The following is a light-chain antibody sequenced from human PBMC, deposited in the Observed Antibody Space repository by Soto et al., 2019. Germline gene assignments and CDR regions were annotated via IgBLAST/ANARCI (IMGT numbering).Light chain of an antibody. J-gene: IGLJ1*01. CDR1: VSNIGRNY. CDR3: GAWDSSLSTYV. V-gene: IGLV1-51*01. CDR2: DSD. Sequence: QAVVTQPPSVSAAPGQKVTISCSGTVSNIGRNYVSWYQQFPGTVPKLLIYDSDKRPSGIPDRFSASKSGASATLGITGLQTGDEADYYCGAWDSSLSTYVFGTGTKLTVL.